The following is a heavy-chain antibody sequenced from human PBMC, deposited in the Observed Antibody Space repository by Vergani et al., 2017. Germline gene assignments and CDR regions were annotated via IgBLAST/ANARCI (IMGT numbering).Heavy chain of an antibody. V-gene: IGHV4-34*01. CDR2: INHSGST. Sequence: QVQLQQWGAGLLKPSETLSLTCAVYGGSFSGYYWSWIRQPPGKGLEWIGEINHSGSTNYNPSLKIRVTISVDTSKNQFSLKLSSVTAADTAVYYCASSQRRDGYFDYWGQGTLVTVSS. J-gene: IGHJ4*02. CDR3: ASSQRRDGYFDY. D-gene: IGHD5-24*01. CDR1: GGSFSGYY.